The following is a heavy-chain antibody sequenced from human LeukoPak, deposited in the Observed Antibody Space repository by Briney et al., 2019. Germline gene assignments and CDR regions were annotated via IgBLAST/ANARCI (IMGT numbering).Heavy chain of an antibody. CDR2: MNPNSGNT. CDR1: GYTFTSYD. V-gene: IGHV1-8*01. Sequence: ASVKLSCKASGYTFTSYDINWVRQATGQGLEWMGWMNPNSGNTGYAQKFQARVTMTRNTSISTAYMELSSLRSEDTAVYYCARAYGSGSYSPPDYWGQGTLVTVSS. J-gene: IGHJ4*02. D-gene: IGHD3-10*01. CDR3: ARAYGSGSYSPPDY.